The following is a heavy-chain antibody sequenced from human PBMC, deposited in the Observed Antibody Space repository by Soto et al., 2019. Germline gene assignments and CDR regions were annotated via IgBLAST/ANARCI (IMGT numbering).Heavy chain of an antibody. D-gene: IGHD3-22*01. CDR2: IIPIFGTA. CDR1: GGTFSSYA. J-gene: IGHJ4*02. CDR3: ARDRNEGYDSSGYYSDY. Sequence: ASVKVSCKASGGTFSSYAISWVRQAPEQGLEWMGGIIPIFGTANYAQKFQGRVTITADESTSTAYMELSSLRSEDTAVYYCARDRNEGYDSSGYYSDYWGQGTLVTVSS. V-gene: IGHV1-69*13.